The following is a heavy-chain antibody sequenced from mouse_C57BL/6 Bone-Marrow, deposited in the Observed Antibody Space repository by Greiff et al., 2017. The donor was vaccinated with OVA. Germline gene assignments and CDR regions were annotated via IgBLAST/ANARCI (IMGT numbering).Heavy chain of an antibody. J-gene: IGHJ3*01. Sequence: VQLQQSGAELVRPGASVKLSCKASGYTFTDYYINWVKQRPGQGLEWIARIYPGSGNTYYNEKFKGKATLTAEKASSTAYMQLTSLTSEDSAFYFCARDLTVDWFAYWGQGTLVTVSA. CDR1: GYTFTDYY. CDR2: IYPGSGNT. D-gene: IGHD4-1*01. CDR3: ARDLTVDWFAY. V-gene: IGHV1-76*01.